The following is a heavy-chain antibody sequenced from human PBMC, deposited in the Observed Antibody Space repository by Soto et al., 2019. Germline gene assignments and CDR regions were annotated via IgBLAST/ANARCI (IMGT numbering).Heavy chain of an antibody. CDR2: IYHSGST. CDR1: GGSISSSNW. J-gene: IGHJ4*02. V-gene: IGHV4-4*02. Sequence: QVQLQESGPGLVKPSGTLSLTCAVSGGSISSSNWWSWVRQPPGNGLEWIGEIYHSGSTNYSPSPRSRVTISGDKSTNRFSLKLSSVTAADTAVYYCARGEEYDYGDDSFDYWGQGTLVTVSS. D-gene: IGHD4-17*01. CDR3: ARGEEYDYGDDSFDY.